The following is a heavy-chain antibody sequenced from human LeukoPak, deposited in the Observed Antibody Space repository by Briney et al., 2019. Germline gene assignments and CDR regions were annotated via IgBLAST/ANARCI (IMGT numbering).Heavy chain of an antibody. CDR3: TRRNKDDSSGYYYD. V-gene: IGHV3-73*01. D-gene: IGHD3-22*01. Sequence: GGSLRLSCAASGFTFSGSAMHWVRQASGKGLEWVGRIRSKANNYASAYAASVKGRFTISREDSKNTAYLQMNSLKTEDTAVYYCTRRNKDDSSGYYYDWGQGTLVTVSS. CDR2: IRSKANNYAS. J-gene: IGHJ4*02. CDR1: GFTFSGSA.